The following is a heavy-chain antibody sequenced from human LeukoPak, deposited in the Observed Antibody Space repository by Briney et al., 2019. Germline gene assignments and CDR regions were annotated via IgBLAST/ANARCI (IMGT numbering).Heavy chain of an antibody. V-gene: IGHV1-46*01. J-gene: IGHJ4*02. CDR1: GYTFTSYD. CDR3: ARPLEGVTSSQFDY. CDR2: INPSGGST. Sequence: VASVKVSCKASGYTFTSYDINWVRQAPGQGLEWMGIINPSGGSTSYAQKFQGRVTMTRDTSTSTVYMELSSLRSEDTAVYYCARPLEGVTSSQFDYWGQGTLVTVSS. D-gene: IGHD2-21*02.